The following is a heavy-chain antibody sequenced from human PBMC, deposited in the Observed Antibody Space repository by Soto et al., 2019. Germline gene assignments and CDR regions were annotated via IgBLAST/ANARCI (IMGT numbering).Heavy chain of an antibody. CDR2: IDPSDSYT. V-gene: IGHV5-10-1*01. D-gene: IGHD6-13*01. CDR1: GYSFTSYW. J-gene: IGHJ5*02. Sequence: GESLKISCKGSGYSFTSYWISWVRQMPGKGLEWMGRIDPSDSYTNYSPSFQGHVTISADKSISTAYLQWSSLKASDTAMYYCAKQKLYSSSWYGHWGQGTLVTVAS. CDR3: AKQKLYSSSWYGH.